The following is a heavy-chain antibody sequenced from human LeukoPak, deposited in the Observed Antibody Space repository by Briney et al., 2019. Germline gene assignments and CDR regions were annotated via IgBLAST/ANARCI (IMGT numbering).Heavy chain of an antibody. CDR2: INTNTGNP. V-gene: IGHV7-4-1*02. J-gene: IGHJ5*02. Sequence: GASVKVSCKASGYTFTSYAMNWVRQAPGQGLEWMGWINTNTGNPTYAQGFTGRFVFSLDTSVSTAYLQISSLKAEDTAVYYCARDYSGSYYTFRWFDPWGQGTLVTVSS. CDR1: GYTFTSYA. CDR3: ARDYSGSYYTFRWFDP. D-gene: IGHD1-26*01.